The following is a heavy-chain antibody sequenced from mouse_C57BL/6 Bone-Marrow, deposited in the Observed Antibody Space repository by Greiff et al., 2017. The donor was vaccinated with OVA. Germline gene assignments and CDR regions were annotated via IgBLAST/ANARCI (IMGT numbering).Heavy chain of an antibody. CDR3: ARRGLRRLWYFDV. Sequence: VKLQESGPGLVQPSQSLSITCTVSGFSLTSYGVHWVRQSPGKGLEWLGVIWSGGSTDYNAAFISRLSISKDNSKSQVFFKMNSLQADDTAIYDCARRGLRRLWYFDVWGTGTTVTVSS. CDR1: GFSLTSYG. D-gene: IGHD2-2*01. CDR2: IWSGGST. J-gene: IGHJ1*03. V-gene: IGHV2-2*01.